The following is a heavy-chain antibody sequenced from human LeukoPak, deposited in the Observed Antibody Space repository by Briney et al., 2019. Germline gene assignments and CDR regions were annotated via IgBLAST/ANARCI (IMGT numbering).Heavy chain of an antibody. CDR3: ASEGYCSGGSCYSAY. Sequence: SETLSLTCAVYGGSFSGYYWSWIRQPPGKGLDWIGEINHSGSTNYNPSLKSRVTISVDTSKNQFSLKLSSVTAADTAVYYCASEGYCSGGSCYSAYWGQGTLVTVSS. CDR2: INHSGST. V-gene: IGHV4-34*01. D-gene: IGHD2-15*01. CDR1: GGSFSGYY. J-gene: IGHJ4*02.